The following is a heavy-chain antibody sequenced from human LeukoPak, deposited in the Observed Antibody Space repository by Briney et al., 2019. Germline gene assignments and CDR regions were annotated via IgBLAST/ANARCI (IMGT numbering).Heavy chain of an antibody. J-gene: IGHJ5*02. CDR1: GFIFSTYS. Sequence: GGSLRLSCAASGFIFSTYSMNWVRQAPGKGMEWISYISSSSGSTIYYSHSVKGRFTISRDNAKNSLYLQMNSLRVEDTAVYYCARDPGIASGDRWFDPWGQGTLVTVSS. CDR2: ISSSSGSTI. CDR3: ARDPGIASGDRWFDP. D-gene: IGHD6-13*01. V-gene: IGHV3-48*01.